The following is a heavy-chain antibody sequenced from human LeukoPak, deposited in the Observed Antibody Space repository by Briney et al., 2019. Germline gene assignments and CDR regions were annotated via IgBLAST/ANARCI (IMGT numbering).Heavy chain of an antibody. Sequence: PGGSLRLSCAASGFTFSSYWMHWVRQAPGKGLVWVSRINSDGSSTSYADSVKGRFTISRDNAKNTVYLQMNSLRAEDTAVYYCARVGYCTNGVCYTNNWFDSWGQGTLVTVSS. D-gene: IGHD2-8*01. CDR3: ARVGYCTNGVCYTNNWFDS. V-gene: IGHV3-74*01. J-gene: IGHJ5*01. CDR2: INSDGSST. CDR1: GFTFSSYW.